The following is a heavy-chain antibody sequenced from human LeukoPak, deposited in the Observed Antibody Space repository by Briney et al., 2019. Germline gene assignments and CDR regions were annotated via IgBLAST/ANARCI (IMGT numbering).Heavy chain of an antibody. D-gene: IGHD2-2*01. V-gene: IGHV4-59*01. CDR3: ARDRRGYCSSTSCYGPYYYYGMDV. CDR1: GGSISSYY. J-gene: IGHJ6*04. Sequence: SETLSLTCTVSGGSISSYYWSWIRQPPGKGLEWIGYSYYSGSTNYNPSLKSRVTISVDTSKNQFSLKLSSVTAADTAVYYCARDRRGYCSSTSCYGPYYYYGMDVWGKGTTVTVSS. CDR2: SYYSGST.